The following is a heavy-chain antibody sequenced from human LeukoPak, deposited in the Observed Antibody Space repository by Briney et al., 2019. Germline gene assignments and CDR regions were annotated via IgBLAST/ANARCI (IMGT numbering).Heavy chain of an antibody. J-gene: IGHJ4*02. CDR1: GFTFSSYG. CDR2: IWYDGSNK. V-gene: IGHV3-33*01. D-gene: IGHD3-9*01. Sequence: GGSLRLSCAASGFTFSSYGMHWVRQAPGKGLEWVALIWYDGSNKYYADSVKGRFTISRDNSKNTLCLQMNSLRAEDTAVYYCARDILSMSHWGQGTLVTVSS. CDR3: ARDILSMSH.